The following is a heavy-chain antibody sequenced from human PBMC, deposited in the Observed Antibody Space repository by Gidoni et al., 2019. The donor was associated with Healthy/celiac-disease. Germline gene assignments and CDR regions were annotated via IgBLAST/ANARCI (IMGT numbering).Heavy chain of an antibody. CDR1: GGPIRSGGYY. Sequence: QVQLPESGPGLVKPSQTLSLPCTVSGGPIRSGGYYWSWIRQHPGKGLEWIGYIYYSGSTYYNPSLKSRVTISVDTSKNQFSLKLSSVTAADTAVYYCARTGYCSSTSCEGGWFDPWGQGTLVTVSS. CDR2: IYYSGST. CDR3: ARTGYCSSTSCEGGWFDP. J-gene: IGHJ5*02. V-gene: IGHV4-31*03. D-gene: IGHD2-2*01.